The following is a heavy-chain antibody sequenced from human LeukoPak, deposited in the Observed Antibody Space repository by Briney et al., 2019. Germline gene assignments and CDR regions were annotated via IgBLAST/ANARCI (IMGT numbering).Heavy chain of an antibody. CDR1: AGXFSGYY. CDR3: ARGLIKWSRYDY. CDR2: INHSGST. V-gene: IGHV4-34*01. J-gene: IGHJ4*02. D-gene: IGHD2-15*01. Sequence: SETLSLTCAVYAGXFSGYYCSWIRQPPGKGLKWIGEINHSGSTNYNPSLKSRVTISVDTSKNQFSLKLSSVTAADTAVYYCARGLIKWSRYDYWGQGTLVTVSS.